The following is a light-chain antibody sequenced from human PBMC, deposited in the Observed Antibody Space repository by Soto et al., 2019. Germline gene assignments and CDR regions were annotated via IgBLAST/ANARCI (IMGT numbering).Light chain of an antibody. CDR3: QQRSNWPPVLT. CDR1: QSVSSY. V-gene: IGKV3-11*01. J-gene: IGKJ4*01. CDR2: DAS. Sequence: EIVLTQSPATLSLSPGERATLSCRASQSVSSYLAWYQQKPGQAPRLLIYDASNRATGIPARFSGSGPGTDFTLTISSLGPEDFAVYYCQQRSNWPPVLTFGGGTKVEIK.